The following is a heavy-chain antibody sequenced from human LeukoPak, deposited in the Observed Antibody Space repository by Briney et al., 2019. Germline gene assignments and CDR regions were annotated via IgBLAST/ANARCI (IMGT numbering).Heavy chain of an antibody. J-gene: IGHJ5*02. Sequence: ASVKVSCKASGYTFTGYYMHWVRQAPGQGLEWMGWINPNSGGTNYAQKFQGWVTMTRDTSISTAYMELSSLRSEDTAVYYCARGHCSSTSCHDNWFDPWGQGTLVTVSS. V-gene: IGHV1-2*04. CDR3: ARGHCSSTSCHDNWFDP. CDR2: INPNSGGT. D-gene: IGHD2-2*01. CDR1: GYTFTGYY.